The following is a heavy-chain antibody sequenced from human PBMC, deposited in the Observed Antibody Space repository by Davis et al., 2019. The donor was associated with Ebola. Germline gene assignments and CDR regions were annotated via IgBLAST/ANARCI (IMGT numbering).Heavy chain of an antibody. D-gene: IGHD3-3*01. Sequence: PGGSLIPCAASAFTFSSYAMSWVRQAPGKGLEWVSAISGSGGSTYYADSVKGRFTISRDNAKNSLYLQMNSLRAEDTAVYYCATFEVGTSWGQGVLVTVSS. V-gene: IGHV3-23*01. CDR3: ATFEVGTS. J-gene: IGHJ5*02. CDR2: ISGSGGST. CDR1: AFTFSSYA.